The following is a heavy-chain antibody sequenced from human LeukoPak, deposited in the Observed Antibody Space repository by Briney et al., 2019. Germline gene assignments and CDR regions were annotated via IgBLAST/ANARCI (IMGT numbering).Heavy chain of an antibody. D-gene: IGHD2-15*01. J-gene: IGHJ6*02. CDR1: GGSFSGYY. CDR2: INHSGST. CDR3: ARAVRAATNYYYGMDV. V-gene: IGHV4-34*01. Sequence: SETLPLTCAVYGGSFSGYYWSWIRQPPGKGLEWIGEINHSGSTNYNPSLKSRVTISVDTSKNQFSLKLSSVTAADTAVYYCARAVRAATNYYYGMDVWGQGTTVTVSS.